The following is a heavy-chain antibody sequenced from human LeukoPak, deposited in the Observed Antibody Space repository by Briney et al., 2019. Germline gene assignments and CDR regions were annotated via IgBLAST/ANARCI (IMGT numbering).Heavy chain of an antibody. CDR1: GYTFSNYA. CDR2: INAGDGDT. CDR3: ARESYGGYQFDI. J-gene: IGHJ3*02. D-gene: IGHD4-23*01. Sequence: ASVKVSCKASGYTFSNYAVHWVRQAPGQRLEWMGRINAGDGDTNYSQKFLGRVTITRDTSASTAHMELSSLRSEDTALYYCARESYGGYQFDIWGQGTVVTVSS. V-gene: IGHV1-3*01.